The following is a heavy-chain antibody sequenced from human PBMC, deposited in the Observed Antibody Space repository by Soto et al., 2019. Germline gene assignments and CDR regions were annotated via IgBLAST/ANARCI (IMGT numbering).Heavy chain of an antibody. V-gene: IGHV3-23*01. Sequence: PGGSLRLSCVASGFTFSSYAMSWVRQAPGKGLEWVSAISGSGGSTYYADSVKGRFTISRDNSKNTLYLQMNSLRAEDTAVYYCAKYITMVRGVIIEAFDIWGQGTMVT. J-gene: IGHJ3*02. CDR3: AKYITMVRGVIIEAFDI. CDR1: GFTFSSYA. D-gene: IGHD3-10*01. CDR2: ISGSGGST.